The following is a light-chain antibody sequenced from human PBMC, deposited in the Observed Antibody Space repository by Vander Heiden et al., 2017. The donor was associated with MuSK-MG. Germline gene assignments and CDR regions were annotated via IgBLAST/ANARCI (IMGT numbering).Light chain of an antibody. J-gene: IGLJ1*01. CDR3: CSYAGTYV. V-gene: IGLV2-23*02. Sequence: QSALPQPASVSGSPGQSITISCTGTSSDVGSYNLVSWYQQHPGQAPKLMIYEVTKRPSGVSNRFSGSKSGNTASLTISGLQAEDEAEYYCCSYAGTYVFGTGTKVTVL. CDR1: SSDVGSYNL. CDR2: EVT.